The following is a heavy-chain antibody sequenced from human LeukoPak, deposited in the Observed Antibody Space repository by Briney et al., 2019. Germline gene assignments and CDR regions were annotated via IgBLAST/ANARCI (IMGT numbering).Heavy chain of an antibody. V-gene: IGHV1-2*02. J-gene: IGHJ5*02. CDR2: INPNSGGT. D-gene: IGHD6-13*01. Sequence: ASVKVSCKASGYTFTGYYMHWVRQAPGQGLEWMGWINPNSGGTNYAQKLQGRVTMTTDTSTSTAYMELRSLRSDDTAVYYCARGVVAAAGSTNWFDPWGQGTLVTVSS. CDR3: ARGVVAAAGSTNWFDP. CDR1: GYTFTGYY.